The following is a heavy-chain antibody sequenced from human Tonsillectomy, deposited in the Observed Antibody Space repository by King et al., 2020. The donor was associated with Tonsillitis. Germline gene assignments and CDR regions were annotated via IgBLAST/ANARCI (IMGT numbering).Heavy chain of an antibody. Sequence: VQLQQWGAGLLKPSETLSLTCAVYGGSFSGYYWSWIRQPPGKGLEWIGEINHSGSTNYNPSLKSRVTVSVDTSKNQFSLKLSSVTAAEKAVYYCSRTTSNDSSGLFDYWGQGTLVTVSS. V-gene: IGHV4-34*01. CDR3: SRTTSNDSSGLFDY. J-gene: IGHJ4*02. D-gene: IGHD3-22*01. CDR1: GGSFSGYY. CDR2: INHSGST.